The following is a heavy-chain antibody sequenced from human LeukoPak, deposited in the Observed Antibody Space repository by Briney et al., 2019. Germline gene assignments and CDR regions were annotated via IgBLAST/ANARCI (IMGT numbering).Heavy chain of an antibody. CDR3: ARPTTIYGDYSYDY. J-gene: IGHJ4*02. D-gene: IGHD4-17*01. CDR1: GFTFTGYY. CDR2: INPNSGNT. V-gene: IGHV1-8*02. Sequence: ASVKVSCKASGFTFTGYYMHWVRQAPGQGLEWMGWINPNSGNTGYAQKFQGRVTMTRNTSISTAYMELSSLRSEDTAVYYCARPTTIYGDYSYDYWGQGTLVTVSS.